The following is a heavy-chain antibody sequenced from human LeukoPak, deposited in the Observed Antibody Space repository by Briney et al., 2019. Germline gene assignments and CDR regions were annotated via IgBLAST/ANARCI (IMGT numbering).Heavy chain of an antibody. D-gene: IGHD4-11*01. Sequence: PSQTLSLTCTASGGSISSGSYYWSWIRQPAGKGLEWIGRIYTSGSTNYNPSLKSRVTISVDTSKNQFSLKLSSVTAADTAVYYCARITDYSDYYYYSMDVWGKGTTVTVSS. CDR3: ARITDYSDYYYYSMDV. J-gene: IGHJ6*03. CDR2: IYTSGST. V-gene: IGHV4-61*02. CDR1: GGSISSGSYY.